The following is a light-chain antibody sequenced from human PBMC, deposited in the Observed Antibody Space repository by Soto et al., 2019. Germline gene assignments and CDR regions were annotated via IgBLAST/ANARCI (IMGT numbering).Light chain of an antibody. J-gene: IGKJ1*01. Sequence: DIHMIQSPSSLSASVGDRVMITCRASQSIDRYLSWYLEKPGKAPKLLIFGASSLQSGVPSRFSGSGSGTHFTLSISSLQPADFGSCSCHQTYSSPGTFGQGTKLEIK. CDR3: HQTYSSPGT. CDR1: QSIDRY. CDR2: GAS. V-gene: IGKV1-39*01.